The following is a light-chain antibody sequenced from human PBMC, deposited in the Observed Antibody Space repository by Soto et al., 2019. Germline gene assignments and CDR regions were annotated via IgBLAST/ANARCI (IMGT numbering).Light chain of an antibody. CDR2: AAS. Sequence: DLQLTQSPSFLSASVGDRVTITCRASQGFSSYLAWYQQKPGKAPKLLIYAASTLQSGVSSMFRGSGSGTELTLTIRSLQPEDFATYYCQQFNSYPPTFGGGTKVEIK. V-gene: IGKV1-9*01. CDR3: QQFNSYPPT. CDR1: QGFSSY. J-gene: IGKJ4*01.